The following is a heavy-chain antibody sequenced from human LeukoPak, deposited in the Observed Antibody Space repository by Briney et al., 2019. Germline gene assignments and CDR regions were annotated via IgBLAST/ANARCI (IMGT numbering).Heavy chain of an antibody. CDR1: GYTFTGYY. CDR2: INPNSGGT. Sequence: GSSVKVSCKASGYTFTGYYMHWVRQAPGQGLEWMGWINPNSGGTNYAQKFQGRVTMTRDTSISTAYMELSRLRSDDTAVYYCARAPPGHNWFDPWGQGTLVTVSS. V-gene: IGHV1-2*02. CDR3: ARAPPGHNWFDP. J-gene: IGHJ5*02.